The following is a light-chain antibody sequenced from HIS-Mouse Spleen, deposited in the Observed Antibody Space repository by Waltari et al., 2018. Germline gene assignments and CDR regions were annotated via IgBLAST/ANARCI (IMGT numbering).Light chain of an antibody. Sequence: QTVVTQEPSFSVSPGGTVTLTCGLSSGSVSTSYYPSWYQQTPGQAPRTLIYSPNTRSSGVPDRFSGSILGNKAALTITGAQADDESDYYCVLYMGSGIGVFGSGTKVTVL. CDR1: SGSVSTSYY. V-gene: IGLV8-61*01. CDR2: SPN. CDR3: VLYMGSGIGV. J-gene: IGLJ6*01.